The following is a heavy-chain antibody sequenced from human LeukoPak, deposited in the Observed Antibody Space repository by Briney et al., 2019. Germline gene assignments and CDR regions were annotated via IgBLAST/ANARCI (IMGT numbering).Heavy chain of an antibody. CDR3: AKDDYGGNSGMDY. V-gene: IGHV3-33*06. J-gene: IGHJ4*02. Sequence: PGGSLRLSCAAPGFTFSSYGMHSVRQAPGKGLEWVAVIWYDGNNKYYADSVKGRFTISRDNSKNTLYLQMNSLRAEETAVYYCAKDDYGGNSGMDYWGQGTLVTVSS. CDR2: IWYDGNNK. CDR1: GFTFSSYG. D-gene: IGHD4-23*01.